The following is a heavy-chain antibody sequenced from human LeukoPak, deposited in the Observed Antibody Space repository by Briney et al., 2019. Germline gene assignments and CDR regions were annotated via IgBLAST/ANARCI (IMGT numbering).Heavy chain of an antibody. CDR2: IGTTI. Sequence: GGSLRLSCAAAGFTFSDSYMAWIRQGPGKGRECVAYIGTTINYADSVKGRFTISRDNAKNSLYLQMNSLRVEDTAVYYCAREPRRGDGYNYDYWGQGVLVTVSS. CDR3: AREPRRGDGYNYDY. V-gene: IGHV3-11*01. CDR1: GFTFSDSY. J-gene: IGHJ4*02. D-gene: IGHD5-24*01.